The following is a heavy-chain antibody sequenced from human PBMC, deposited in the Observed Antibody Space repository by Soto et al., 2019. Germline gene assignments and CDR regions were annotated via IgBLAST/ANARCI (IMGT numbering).Heavy chain of an antibody. CDR2: ISGSGGST. V-gene: IGHV3-23*01. CDR3: AKGRRITMVRGSVDAFDI. J-gene: IGHJ3*02. D-gene: IGHD3-10*01. CDR1: GFTFSSYA. Sequence: AGGSLRLSCAASGFTFSSYAMSWVRQAPGKGLEWVSAISGSGGSTYYADSVKGRFTISRDNSKNTLYLQMNSLRAEDTAVYYCAKGRRITMVRGSVDAFDIWGQGTMVTVSS.